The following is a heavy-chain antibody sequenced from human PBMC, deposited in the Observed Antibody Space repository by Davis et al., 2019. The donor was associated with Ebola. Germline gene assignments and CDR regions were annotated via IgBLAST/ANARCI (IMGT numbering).Heavy chain of an antibody. Sequence: SETLSLTCAVSGDSISSSNWWSWVRQLPGKGLEWIGEIYHGGNTNYNPSLKSRAIISVDRSKNQFSLKLTSVTAADTAVYYCARDYYDTNGYLYYFDSWGQGTLVTVSS. CDR1: GDSISSSNW. CDR2: IYHGGNT. V-gene: IGHV4-4*02. CDR3: ARDYYDTNGYLYYFDS. D-gene: IGHD3-22*01. J-gene: IGHJ4*02.